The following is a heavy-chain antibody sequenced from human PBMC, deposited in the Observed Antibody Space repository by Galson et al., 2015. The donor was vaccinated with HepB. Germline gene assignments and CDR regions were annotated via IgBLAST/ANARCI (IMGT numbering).Heavy chain of an antibody. CDR3: ARRDCSSTSCYGRSGRGTKFDP. Sequence: SLRLSCAASGFTFSSFSMNWVRQAPGKGLEWVSSISSSSSYIYYADSVKGRFTISRDNAKNSLYLQMNSLRAEDTAVYYCARRDCSSTSCYGRSGRGTKFDPWGQGTLVTVSS. D-gene: IGHD2-2*01. V-gene: IGHV3-21*01. CDR2: ISSSSSYI. J-gene: IGHJ5*02. CDR1: GFTFSSFS.